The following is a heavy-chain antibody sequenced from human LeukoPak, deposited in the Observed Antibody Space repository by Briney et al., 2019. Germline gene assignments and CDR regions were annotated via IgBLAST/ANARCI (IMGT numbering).Heavy chain of an antibody. D-gene: IGHD3-10*01. CDR3: ARDGHAYGRGSPHY. CDR1: GFTFSDYY. V-gene: IGHV3-11*01. J-gene: IGHJ4*02. Sequence: GGSLRLSCAASGFTFSDYYMSWIRQVPGKGLEWVSYISSSGSTKYYADSVKGRFTISRDNAKNSYLQMNSLRAEDTAVYYCARDGHAYGRGSPHYWGQGTLVTVSS. CDR2: ISSSGSTK.